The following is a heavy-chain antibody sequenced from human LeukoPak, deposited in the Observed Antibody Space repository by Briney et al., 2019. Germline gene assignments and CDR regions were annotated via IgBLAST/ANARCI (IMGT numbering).Heavy chain of an antibody. D-gene: IGHD3-3*01. CDR3: ARAVYYDFWSGYAFGI. CDR1: GGTFSSYT. J-gene: IGHJ3*02. V-gene: IGHV1-69*02. CDR2: IIPILGIA. Sequence: GASVKVSCKASGGTFSSYTISWVRQAPGQGLEWMGRIIPILGIANYAQKFQGRVTITADKSTSTAYMELSSLRSEDTAVYYCARAVYYDFWSGYAFGIWGQGTMVTVSS.